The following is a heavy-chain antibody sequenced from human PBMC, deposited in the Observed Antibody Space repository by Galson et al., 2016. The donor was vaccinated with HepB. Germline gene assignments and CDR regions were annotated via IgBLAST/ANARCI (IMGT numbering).Heavy chain of an antibody. Sequence: SLRLSCAASGFSLSHYSMNWIRQAPGKGLEWLSSMSSSSRYIDYADSVKGRFTISRDNSKNSVYLQMNSLRGDDTAVYYCARERVGSGAAGTVDNWGQGTLVSVSS. J-gene: IGHJ4*02. D-gene: IGHD6-19*01. CDR1: GFSLSHYS. CDR2: MSSSSRYI. CDR3: ARERVGSGAAGTVDN. V-gene: IGHV3-21*01.